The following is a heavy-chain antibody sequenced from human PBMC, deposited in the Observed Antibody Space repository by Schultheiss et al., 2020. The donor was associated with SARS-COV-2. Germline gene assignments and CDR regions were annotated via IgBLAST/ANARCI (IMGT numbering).Heavy chain of an antibody. D-gene: IGHD6-13*01. CDR2: ISWNSGSI. CDR1: GFTFSSYA. Sequence: SLKISCAASGFTFSSYAMHWVRQAPGKGLEWVSGISWNSGSIGYADSVKGRFTISRDNAKNSLYLQMNSLRAEDTAVYYCARTPPGAVRGYLDWGQGTLVTVSS. CDR3: ARTPPGAVRGYLD. J-gene: IGHJ4*02. V-gene: IGHV3-9*01.